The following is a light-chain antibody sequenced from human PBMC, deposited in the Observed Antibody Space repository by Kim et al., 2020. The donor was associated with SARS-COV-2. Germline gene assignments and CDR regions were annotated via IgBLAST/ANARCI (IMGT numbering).Light chain of an antibody. Sequence: ASVGDRVTITCRANQNSGTYLNWYQHKPGKAPQLLIYAASSLRSGVPSRFSGSGSGTDFTLTISSLQPDDFATYYCQQSYSTPLHSFGQGTKLEIK. CDR3: QQSYSTPLHS. V-gene: IGKV1-39*01. J-gene: IGKJ2*03. CDR1: QNSGTY. CDR2: AAS.